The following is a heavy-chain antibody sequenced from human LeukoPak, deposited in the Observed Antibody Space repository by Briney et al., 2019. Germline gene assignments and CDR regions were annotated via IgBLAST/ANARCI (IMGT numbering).Heavy chain of an antibody. CDR2: ISDTYATT. CDR3: VRHDSFIPF. CDR1: GFTFTNYA. D-gene: IGHD2-21*01. V-gene: IGHV3-23*01. Sequence: GGSLRLSCAASGFTFTNYAMTWVRQAPGKGLEWVSSISDTYATTYYTDSVKGRCTISRDNSKNTVSLQLDNLRVEDTAVYFCVRHDSFIPFWGQGTLVTVSS. J-gene: IGHJ4*02.